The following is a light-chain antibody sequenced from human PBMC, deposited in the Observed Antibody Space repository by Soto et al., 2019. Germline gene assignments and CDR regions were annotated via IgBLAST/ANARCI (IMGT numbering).Light chain of an antibody. CDR3: QQRSNWPWT. CDR2: GAS. Sequence: EIVLTQSPATLSLSPGERATLSCRASQSVSNNYLAWYQQKPGQAPRLLIYGASNRATGIPDRFSGSGSGTDFTLTISSLEPEDFAVYYCQQRSNWPWTFGQGTKVDIK. J-gene: IGKJ1*01. V-gene: IGKV3-11*01. CDR1: QSVSNNY.